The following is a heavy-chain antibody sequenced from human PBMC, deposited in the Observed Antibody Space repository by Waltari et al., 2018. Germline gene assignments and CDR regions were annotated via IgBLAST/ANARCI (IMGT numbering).Heavy chain of an antibody. CDR2: ISYSGAT. D-gene: IGHD3-16*01. CDR3: ATYVGASVGTAAFDV. J-gene: IGHJ3*01. Sequence: QLHLQESGPGLVKPSEPLSLPCSVSGGSITTSRHYWGWIRQPPGKGLEWTGTISYSGATYYNPSLRSRVTISLDTSKNQFSLKLNSVTAADTAVYYCATYVGASVGTAAFDVWGQGTMVTVSS. CDR1: GGSITTSRHY. V-gene: IGHV4-39*01.